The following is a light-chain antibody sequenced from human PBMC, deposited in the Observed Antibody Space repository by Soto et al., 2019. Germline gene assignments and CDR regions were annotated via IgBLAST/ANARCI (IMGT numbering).Light chain of an antibody. J-gene: IGKJ2*01. CDR1: QGISSY. CDR3: QQLNR. V-gene: IGKV1-9*01. Sequence: IQLTQSPSSLSASVGDRVTITCRASQGISSYLSWYQQKPGKAPKLLIYAASTLESGVPSRLSGSGSGTDFTLTITRLQPEDFATYYCQQLNRFXQGTKVDIK. CDR2: AAS.